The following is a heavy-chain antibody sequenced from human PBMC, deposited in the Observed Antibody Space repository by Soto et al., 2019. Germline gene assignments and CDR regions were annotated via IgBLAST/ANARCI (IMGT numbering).Heavy chain of an antibody. CDR1: GYTFTVYY. CDR2: INPKSGGT. V-gene: IGHV1-2*02. CDR3: ARDLAKGGGSAGFDY. J-gene: IGHJ4*02. Sequence: ASVKVSCKASGYTFTVYYMHWVRQAPGQGLEWMGWINPKSGGTMYPQKFQGRVTMTWDTSISTSYMALTRLRSDDTAVYYCARDLAKGGGSAGFDYWGQGTLVTVSS. D-gene: IGHD1-26*01.